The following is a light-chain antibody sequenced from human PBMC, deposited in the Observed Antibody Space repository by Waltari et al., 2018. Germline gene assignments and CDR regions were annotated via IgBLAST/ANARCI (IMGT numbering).Light chain of an antibody. J-gene: IGLJ3*02. Sequence: QSAPSQPASVSGSPGQSITISCTGTSSDVGGYNYVSWYQQHPGKAPKLLIYEVSNRPSGVSNRFSGSKSGSTASLTISGLQSEDEADYYCSSYMNSSLVFGAGTKVTVL. CDR2: EVS. V-gene: IGLV2-14*01. CDR3: SSYMNSSLV. CDR1: SSDVGGYNY.